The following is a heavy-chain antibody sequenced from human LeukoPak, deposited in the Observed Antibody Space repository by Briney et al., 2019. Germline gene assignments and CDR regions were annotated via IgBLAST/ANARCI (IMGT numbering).Heavy chain of an antibody. Sequence: GGSLRLSCATSGFTFSGHSMSWVRQAPGKGLEWVSSITSTATHTYYVDSVKGRFTISRDNAKNSLILQTSSLTVADTGIYYCARDGSPNYGYYAFFDNWGQGTLVTVSS. V-gene: IGHV3-21*01. D-gene: IGHD1-26*01. CDR2: ITSTATHT. CDR3: ARDGSPNYGYYAFFDN. J-gene: IGHJ4*02. CDR1: GFTFSGHS.